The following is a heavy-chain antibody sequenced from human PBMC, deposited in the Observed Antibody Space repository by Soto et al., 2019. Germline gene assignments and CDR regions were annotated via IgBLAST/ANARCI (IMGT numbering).Heavy chain of an antibody. V-gene: IGHV1-69*13. CDR2: IIPIFGTA. CDR1: GGTFSGSA. D-gene: IGHD3-3*01. CDR3: ARVQGDFWSANYGMDV. Sequence: SVQVSCKASGGTFSGSAISWVRQAPGQGLEWMGGIIPIFGTANYAKKFQGRVRITSDESTSTAYMELSSLRSEDTAVYYCARVQGDFWSANYGMDVWGQGTTVTVSS. J-gene: IGHJ6*02.